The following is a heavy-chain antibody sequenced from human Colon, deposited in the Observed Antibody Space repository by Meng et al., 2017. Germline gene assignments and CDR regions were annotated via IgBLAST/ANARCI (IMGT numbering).Heavy chain of an antibody. V-gene: IGHV4-34*01. CDR1: GGSFSGYY. CDR2: INHRGST. Sequence: VQLQQWGAGLLKPSETLSLTCSVHGGSFSGYYWSWFRQPPGKGLECFGEINHRGSTNYNPSLKRRVTISVDTSNSQFSLNLSSVTAADTAVYYCGRHCRADGASCDGGNWGQGTLVTVSS. CDR3: GRHCRADGASCDGGN. J-gene: IGHJ4*02. D-gene: IGHD4/OR15-4a*01.